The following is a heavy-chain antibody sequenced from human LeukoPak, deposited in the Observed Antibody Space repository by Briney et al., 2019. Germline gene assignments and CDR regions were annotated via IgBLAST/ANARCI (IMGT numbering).Heavy chain of an antibody. Sequence: ASVKVSCKASGYTFTNYHLHWVRQAPGQGLEWMGIINPSGGSTSYAQKFQDRVTMTRDTSISTAYMELSRLRSDDTAVYYCARGPYSSRRVYYYYMDVWGKGTTVTVSS. CDR2: INPSGGST. CDR1: GYTFTNYH. J-gene: IGHJ6*03. D-gene: IGHD6-19*01. CDR3: ARGPYSSRRVYYYYMDV. V-gene: IGHV1-46*01.